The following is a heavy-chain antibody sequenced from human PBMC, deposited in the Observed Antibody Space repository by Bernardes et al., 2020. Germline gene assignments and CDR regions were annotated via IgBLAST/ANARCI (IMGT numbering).Heavy chain of an antibody. CDR3: AREISYYDFWSGYSLSYYGMDV. CDR2: INTNTGNP. D-gene: IGHD3-3*01. Sequence: ASVKVSCKASGYTFTSYAMNWVRQAPGQGLEWMGWINTNTGNPTYAQGFTGRFVFSLDTSVSTAYLQISSLKAEDTAVYYCAREISYYDFWSGYSLSYYGMDVWGQGTTVTVSS. CDR1: GYTFTSYA. V-gene: IGHV7-4-1*02. J-gene: IGHJ6*02.